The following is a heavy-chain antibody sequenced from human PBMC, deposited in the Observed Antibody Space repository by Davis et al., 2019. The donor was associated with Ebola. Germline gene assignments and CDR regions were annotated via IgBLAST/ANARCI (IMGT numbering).Heavy chain of an antibody. CDR2: ISSSSSYI. D-gene: IGHD3-10*01. Sequence: PGGSLRLSCAASGFTFSSYSMNWVRQAPGKGLEWVSSISSSSSYIYYADSVKGRFTISRDNAKNSLYLQMNSLRAEDTAVYYCARGLLWFGELASYYFDYWGQGTLVTVSS. CDR3: ARGLLWFGELASYYFDY. CDR1: GFTFSSYS. J-gene: IGHJ4*02. V-gene: IGHV3-21*01.